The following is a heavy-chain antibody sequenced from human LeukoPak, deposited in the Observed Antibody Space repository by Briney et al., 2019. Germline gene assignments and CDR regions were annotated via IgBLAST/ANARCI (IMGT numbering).Heavy chain of an antibody. CDR2: IKQDGSEK. D-gene: IGHD3-16*01. Sequence: GGSLRLSCAASGFTFSSYWMSWVRQAPGKGLEWVANIKQDGSEKYYVDSVKGRFTISRDSAKNSLYLQMNSLRAEDTAVYYCARDRDYGDFDIWGQGTMVTVSS. V-gene: IGHV3-7*01. CDR3: ARDRDYGDFDI. CDR1: GFTFSSYW. J-gene: IGHJ3*02.